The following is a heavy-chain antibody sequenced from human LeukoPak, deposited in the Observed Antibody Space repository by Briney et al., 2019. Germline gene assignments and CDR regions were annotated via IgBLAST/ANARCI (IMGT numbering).Heavy chain of an antibody. Sequence: PGGSLRLSCAASGFTFSSYGMHWVRQAPGKGLEWVSGIGGRGASTHYADAVHGRITISRDNSRNTLYLQIDSLRVEDTAIYYCARDGKLGTSWFLDHWGQGVLVTVSS. J-gene: IGHJ4*02. CDR1: GFTFSSYG. CDR2: IGGRGAST. CDR3: ARDGKLGTSWFLDH. D-gene: IGHD6-13*01. V-gene: IGHV3-23*01.